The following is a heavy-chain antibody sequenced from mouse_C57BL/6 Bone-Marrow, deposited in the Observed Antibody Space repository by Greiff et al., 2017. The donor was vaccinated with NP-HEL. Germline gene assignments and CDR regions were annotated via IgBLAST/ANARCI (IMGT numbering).Heavy chain of an antibody. Sequence: QVQLQQPGAELVKPGASVKMSCKASGYTFTSYWITWVKQRPGQGLEWIGDIYPGSGSTNYNAKFKSKATLTVDTSSSTAYMQLSSLTSEDSAVYYCARGGAAQGPWFAYWGQGTLVTVSA. CDR3: ARGGAAQGPWFAY. D-gene: IGHD3-2*02. CDR1: GYTFTSYW. CDR2: IYPGSGST. J-gene: IGHJ3*01. V-gene: IGHV1-55*01.